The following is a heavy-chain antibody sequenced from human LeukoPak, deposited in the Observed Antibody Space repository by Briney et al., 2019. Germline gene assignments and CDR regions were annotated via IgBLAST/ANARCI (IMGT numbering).Heavy chain of an antibody. J-gene: IGHJ6*03. D-gene: IGHD3-3*02. CDR2: INPSGGST. CDR3: ARDHIFGVVSHYYYMDV. Sequence: ASVKVSCKASGYTFTSYYMHWVRQAPGQGLEWMGIINPSGGSTSYAQKFQGRVTMTRDTSTSTVYMELSSLRSEDTAVYYCARDHIFGVVSHYYYMDVWGKGTTVTVSS. V-gene: IGHV1-46*01. CDR1: GYTFTSYY.